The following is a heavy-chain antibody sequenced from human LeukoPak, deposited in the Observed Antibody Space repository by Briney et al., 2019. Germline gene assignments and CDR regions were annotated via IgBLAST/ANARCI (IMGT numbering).Heavy chain of an antibody. CDR1: GGTFSSYA. CDR2: IIPIFGTA. J-gene: IGHJ6*03. Sequence: ASVKVSCKASGGTFSSYAISWVRQAPGQGLEWMGGIIPIFGTANYAQKFQGRVTITADESTSTAYMELSSLRSEDTAVYYCATIAAAGQYYYYYMDVWGKGTTVTVSS. V-gene: IGHV1-69*13. CDR3: ATIAAAGQYYYYYMDV. D-gene: IGHD6-13*01.